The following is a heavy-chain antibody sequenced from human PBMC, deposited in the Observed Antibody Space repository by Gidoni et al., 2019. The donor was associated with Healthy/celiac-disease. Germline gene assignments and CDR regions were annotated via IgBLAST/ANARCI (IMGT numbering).Heavy chain of an antibody. CDR2: ISGRCGST. Sequence: EVQLLESGGGLVQPGGSLRLPCAASGFTFSSYAMSWVRQAPGKGLEWVSAISGRCGSTYYADSVKGRFTISRDNSKNTLYLQMNSLRAEDTAVYYCAKEGMVVAATAEYFQHWGQGTLVTVSS. J-gene: IGHJ1*01. CDR1: GFTFSSYA. D-gene: IGHD2-15*01. V-gene: IGHV3-23*01. CDR3: AKEGMVVAATAEYFQH.